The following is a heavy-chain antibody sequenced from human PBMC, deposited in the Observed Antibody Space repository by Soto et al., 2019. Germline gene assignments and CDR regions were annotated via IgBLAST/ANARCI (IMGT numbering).Heavy chain of an antibody. CDR1: GFTFSSYW. CDR2: IKQDGSEK. J-gene: IGHJ6*02. Sequence: PGGSLRLSCAASGFTFSSYWMSWVRQAPGKGLEWVANIKQDGSEKYYVDSVKGRFTISRDNAKNSLYLQMNSLRAEDTAVYYCARVIESMVRGVISYYYYGMDVWGQGTTVTVSS. CDR3: ARVIESMVRGVISYYYYGMDV. D-gene: IGHD3-10*01. V-gene: IGHV3-7*05.